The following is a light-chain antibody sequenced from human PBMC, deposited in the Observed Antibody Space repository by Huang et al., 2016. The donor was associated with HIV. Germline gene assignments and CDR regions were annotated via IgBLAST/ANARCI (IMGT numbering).Light chain of an antibody. J-gene: IGKJ2*01. CDR2: GAS. V-gene: IGKV3-15*01. CDR1: QSVSKN. CDR3: QQYTNWPYT. Sequence: DIVMTQSPVILSVSPGERVTLSCRARQSVSKNLAWHQQKPGQAPRLLMSGASTRATGIPARFSASGSGTAFTLTISSLQSEDFAVYYCQQYTNWPYTFGQGTKLEIK.